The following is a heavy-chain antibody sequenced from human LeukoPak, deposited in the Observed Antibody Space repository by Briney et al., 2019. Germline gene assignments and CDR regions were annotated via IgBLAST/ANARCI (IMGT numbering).Heavy chain of an antibody. Sequence: SETLSLTCAVSGYSISSGYYWGWIRQPPGTGLEGIGSIYHSGSTYYNPSLKSRVTISVDTSKNQFSLKLSSVTAADTTVYYCARAGGYSAYDQIFDYWGQGTLVTVSS. V-gene: IGHV4-38-2*01. CDR2: IYHSGST. CDR3: ARAGGYSAYDQIFDY. J-gene: IGHJ4*02. CDR1: GYSISSGYY. D-gene: IGHD5-12*01.